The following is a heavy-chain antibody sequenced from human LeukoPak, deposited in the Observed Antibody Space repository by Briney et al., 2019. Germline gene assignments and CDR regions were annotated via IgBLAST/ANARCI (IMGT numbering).Heavy chain of an antibody. Sequence: ASVKVSCKASGYTFTGYYMHWVRQAPGQGLEWTGWINPNSGGTNYAQKFQGRVTMTRDTSISTAYMELSRLRSDDTAVYYCASLSIAAAGTLDYWGQGTLVTVSS. CDR2: INPNSGGT. CDR3: ASLSIAAAGTLDY. J-gene: IGHJ4*02. V-gene: IGHV1-2*02. CDR1: GYTFTGYY. D-gene: IGHD6-13*01.